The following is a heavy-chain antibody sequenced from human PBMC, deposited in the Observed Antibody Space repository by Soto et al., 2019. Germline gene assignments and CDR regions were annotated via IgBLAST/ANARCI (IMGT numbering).Heavy chain of an antibody. V-gene: IGHV4-61*01. CDR1: GVSFSSGSNY. CDR3: ARDGRGRSFGGVIVTVWDY. CDR2: SDDSGST. J-gene: IGHJ4*02. Sequence: KSAETLSLTCTASGVSFSSGSNYWSWIRQPPGKGLEWVGYSDDSGSTNYNPSLKRRATISVDTSTNQISLKLSSVNVADPAVYYSARDGRGRSFGGVIVTVWDYWGQGTLVTVSS. D-gene: IGHD3-16*02.